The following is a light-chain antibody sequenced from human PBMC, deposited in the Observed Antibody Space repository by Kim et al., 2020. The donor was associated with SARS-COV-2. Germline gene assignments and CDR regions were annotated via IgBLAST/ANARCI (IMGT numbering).Light chain of an antibody. V-gene: IGLV3-21*04. Sequence: APGKTARSTCGGNNIGSKSVHWYQQKPGQAPVLVIYYDSDRPSGIPERFSGSNSGNTATLTISRVEAGDEADYYYQVWDSSSDHPVFGGGTQLTVL. CDR1: NIGSKS. CDR2: YDS. CDR3: QVWDSSSDHPV. J-gene: IGLJ3*02.